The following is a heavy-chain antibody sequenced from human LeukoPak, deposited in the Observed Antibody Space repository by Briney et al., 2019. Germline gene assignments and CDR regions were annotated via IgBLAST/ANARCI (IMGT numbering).Heavy chain of an antibody. J-gene: IGHJ4*02. CDR2: INHSGST. D-gene: IGHD7-27*01. Sequence: ETLSLTCAVYGGSFSGYYWSWIRQPPGKGLEWIGEINHSGSTNYNPSLKSRVTISVDTSKNQFSLKLSSVTAADTAVYYCARHENWGLDYWGQGTLVTVSS. CDR1: GGSFSGYY. V-gene: IGHV4-34*01. CDR3: ARHENWGLDY.